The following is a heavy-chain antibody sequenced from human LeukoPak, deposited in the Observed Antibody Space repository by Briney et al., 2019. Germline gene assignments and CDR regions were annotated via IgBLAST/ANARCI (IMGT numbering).Heavy chain of an antibody. J-gene: IGHJ4*02. V-gene: IGHV4-39*01. Sequence: SETLSLTCIVSGGGSISSSNPYWGWIRQPPGKGLEWIGSINYSGSTQYNPSLKSRVTLSVDTSKDQFSLKLSSVTAADTAVYYCARKMVFWRVFDYWAQGTLVTVSS. CDR1: GGGSISSSNPY. CDR2: INYSGST. D-gene: IGHD3-3*01. CDR3: ARKMVFWRVFDY.